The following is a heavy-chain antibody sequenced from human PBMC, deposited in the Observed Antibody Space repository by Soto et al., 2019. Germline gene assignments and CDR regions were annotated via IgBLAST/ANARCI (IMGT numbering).Heavy chain of an antibody. D-gene: IGHD1-26*01. Sequence: QITLKESGPTLVKPTQTLTLTCTFSGFALTTDRVGVGWIRQPPGEALEWLAVIYWDDSKTYRPSLESRLTIPRDTAKYQGVLTITNMDSRDTGTYYCAHAYGGRSLYWGQGTLVTVSS. J-gene: IGHJ4*02. V-gene: IGHV2-5*02. CDR2: IYWDDSK. CDR1: GFALTTDRVG. CDR3: AHAYGGRSLY.